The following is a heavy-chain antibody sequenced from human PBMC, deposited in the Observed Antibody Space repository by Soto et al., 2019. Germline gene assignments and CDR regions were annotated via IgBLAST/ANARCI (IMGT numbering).Heavy chain of an antibody. CDR1: GYIFTNHY. J-gene: IGHJ4*02. V-gene: IGHV1-46*01. Sequence: GASVKVSCKASGYIFTNHYIHWVRQAPGQGLEWMGIINPSGGSTNYLQKFQGRITMTRDTSTSTVYMELSSLRSEDTAVYFCARADYYDSSGFYYECWGQGSLVTLSS. D-gene: IGHD3-22*01. CDR3: ARADYYDSSGFYYEC. CDR2: INPSGGST.